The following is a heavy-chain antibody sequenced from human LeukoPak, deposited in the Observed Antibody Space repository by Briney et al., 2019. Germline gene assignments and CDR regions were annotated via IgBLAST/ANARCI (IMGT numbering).Heavy chain of an antibody. CDR3: ARDGRYCSGGSCYQRGRYFDY. D-gene: IGHD2-15*01. Sequence: GGSLRLSCAASGFTFSSYWMSWVRQAPGKGLEWVANIKQDGSEKYYADSVKGRFTISRDNAKNSLYLQMNSLRAEDTAVYYCARDGRYCSGGSCYQRGRYFDYWGQGTLVTVSS. CDR1: GFTFSSYW. CDR2: IKQDGSEK. V-gene: IGHV3-7*03. J-gene: IGHJ4*02.